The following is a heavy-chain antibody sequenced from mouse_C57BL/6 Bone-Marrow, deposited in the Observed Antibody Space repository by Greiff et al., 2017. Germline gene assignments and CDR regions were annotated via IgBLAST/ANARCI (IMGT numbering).Heavy chain of an antibody. V-gene: IGHV1-55*01. CDR3: AWDYGVWCAY. CDR1: GYTFTSYW. CDR2: IYPGSGST. Sequence: QVQLQQSGAELVKPGASVKMSCKASGYTFTSYWITWVKQRPGQGLEWIGDIYPGSGSTNYNEKFKSKATLTVDTSSSTAYMQLRSLTSEDSAVYYCAWDYGVWCAYGGQGTLVTVSA. D-gene: IGHD2-4*01. J-gene: IGHJ3*01.